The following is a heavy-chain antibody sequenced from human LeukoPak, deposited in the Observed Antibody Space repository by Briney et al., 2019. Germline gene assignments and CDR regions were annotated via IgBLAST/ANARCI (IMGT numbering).Heavy chain of an antibody. CDR2: IYRSGNT. CDR3: ARVSTAVAGTLGFDY. CDR1: GYSITSGYY. D-gene: IGHD6-19*01. V-gene: IGHV4-38-2*02. Sequence: PSETLSLTCTVSGYSITSGYYWGWIRQPPGKGLEWIGSIYRSGNTYYRSSLKSRVTISVDTSKNQFSLKLSSVTAADTAVYYCARVSTAVAGTLGFDYWGQGTLVTVSS. J-gene: IGHJ4*02.